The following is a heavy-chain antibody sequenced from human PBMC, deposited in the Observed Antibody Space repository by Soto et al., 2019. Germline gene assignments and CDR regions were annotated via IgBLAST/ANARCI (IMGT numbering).Heavy chain of an antibody. V-gene: IGHV3-48*03. CDR2: ISSSGSTI. D-gene: IGHD6-6*01. J-gene: IGHJ4*02. CDR3: ARSIAGFDY. Sequence: AGGSLRLSCAASGFTFSSYEMNWVRQAPGKGLEWVSYISSSGSTIYYADSVKGRFTISRDNAKNSLYLQMNSLRAEDTAVYYCARSIAGFDYWGQGTLVTVSS. CDR1: GFTFSSYE.